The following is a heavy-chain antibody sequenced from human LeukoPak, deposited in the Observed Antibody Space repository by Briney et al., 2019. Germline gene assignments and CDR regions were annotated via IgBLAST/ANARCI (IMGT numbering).Heavy chain of an antibody. V-gene: IGHV4-59*01. J-gene: IGHJ3*02. CDR3: ARSGYDSSGYFAFDI. Sequence: PSETLSLTCTVSGGSISSYYWSWIRQPPGKGLEWSGYIYYSGSTNYNPSLKSRVTISVDTSKNQFSLKLSSVTAADTAVYYCARSGYDSSGYFAFDIWGQGTMVTVSS. CDR1: GGSISSYY. CDR2: IYYSGST. D-gene: IGHD3-22*01.